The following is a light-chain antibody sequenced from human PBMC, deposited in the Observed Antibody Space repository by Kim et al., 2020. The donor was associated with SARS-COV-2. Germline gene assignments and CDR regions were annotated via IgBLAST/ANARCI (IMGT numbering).Light chain of an antibody. CDR1: SNTIGSYNY. V-gene: IGLV2-14*03. CDR2: DVN. CDR3: TSYTASSTFV. Sequence: QSALTQPASVSGSPGQSITISCTGTSNTIGSYNYVSWYQQHPGKAPKLLIHDVNHRPSGISSRFSGSKSDNTASLNISGLQAEDEADYYCTSYTASSTFVFGTGTNVTVL. J-gene: IGLJ1*01.